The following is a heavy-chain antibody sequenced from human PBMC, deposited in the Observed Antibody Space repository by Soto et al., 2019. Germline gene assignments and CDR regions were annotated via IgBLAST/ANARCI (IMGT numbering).Heavy chain of an antibody. J-gene: IGHJ5*02. CDR2: IYYSGTT. Sequence: QVQLQESGPGLVKPSQTLSLTCTVSGGSISSGGYYWSWIGQHPGKGLEWIGNIYYSGTTYSNPSLKSRVNTSVDTSKNQFSLKLSSVTAADTAVYYCARVPPGASWFDPWGQGTLVTVSS. D-gene: IGHD3-10*01. CDR1: GGSISSGGYY. CDR3: ARVPPGASWFDP. V-gene: IGHV4-31*03.